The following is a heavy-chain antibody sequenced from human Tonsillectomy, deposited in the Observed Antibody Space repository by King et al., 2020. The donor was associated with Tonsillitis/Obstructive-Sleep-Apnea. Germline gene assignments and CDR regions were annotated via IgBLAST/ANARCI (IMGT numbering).Heavy chain of an antibody. Sequence: QLVQSGAEVKKPGSSVKVSCRASGGTFDSYDISWVRQAPGQGLEWMGRIIPMLGVANYAQQFQVRVTITADTSTSTAYMELSSLRSEDTAVYYCARVGRVAARTNYYYYMDVWGKGTTVTVSS. D-gene: IGHD6-6*01. V-gene: IGHV1-69*04. CDR2: IIPMLGVA. J-gene: IGHJ6*03. CDR1: GGTFDSYD. CDR3: ARVGRVAARTNYYYYMDV.